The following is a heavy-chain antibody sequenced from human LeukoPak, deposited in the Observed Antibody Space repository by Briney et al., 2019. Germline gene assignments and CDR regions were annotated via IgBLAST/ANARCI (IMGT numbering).Heavy chain of an antibody. CDR3: ARESRSYDSSGLCDY. CDR2: ISSSGNNI. J-gene: IGHJ4*02. D-gene: IGHD3-22*01. Sequence: GGSLRLSCAASGFTFSSYAMNWVRQAPGRGLEWISYISSSGNNIYYAESVQGRFTISRDNARNSLYLQMNSLRAEDTALYYCARESRSYDSSGLCDYWGQGTLVTVSS. V-gene: IGHV3-48*03. CDR1: GFTFSSYA.